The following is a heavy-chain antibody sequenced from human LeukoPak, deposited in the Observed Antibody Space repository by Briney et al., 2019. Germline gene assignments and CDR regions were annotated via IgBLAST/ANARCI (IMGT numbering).Heavy chain of an antibody. CDR2: IYYSGST. Sequence: PSETLSLTCTVSGGSISSYYWSWIRQPPGKGLEWIGYIYYSGSTNYNPSLKSRVTKSVDTSKNQFSLKLSSVTAADTAVYYCARGSVWFGSLSYFDYWGQGTLVTVSS. CDR1: GGSISSYY. V-gene: IGHV4-59*01. D-gene: IGHD3-10*01. J-gene: IGHJ4*02. CDR3: ARGSVWFGSLSYFDY.